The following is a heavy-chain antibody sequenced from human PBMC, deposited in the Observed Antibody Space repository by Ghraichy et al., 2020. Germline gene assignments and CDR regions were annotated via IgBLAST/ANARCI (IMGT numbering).Heavy chain of an antibody. V-gene: IGHV4-4*07. J-gene: IGHJ5*02. D-gene: IGHD3-16*01. Sequence: SETLSLTCTVSGGSISSNYWSWIRQPPGKELEWIGNIYTAGSPNYNPSLKSRVTISADTSKNHFSLKLSAVTAADTAMYYCARHPRVSYVGEFDPWGQGILVTVAS. CDR1: GGSISSNY. CDR3: ARHPRVSYVGEFDP. CDR2: IYTAGSP.